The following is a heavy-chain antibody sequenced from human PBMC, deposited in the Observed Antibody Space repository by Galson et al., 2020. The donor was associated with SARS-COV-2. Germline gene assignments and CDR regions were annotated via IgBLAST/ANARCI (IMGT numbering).Heavy chain of an antibody. CDR1: GYTLNKLS. V-gene: IGHV1-24*01. J-gene: IGHJ4*02. CDR3: VTEPRNLQGYCSGGSCKWGDY. D-gene: IGHD2-15*01. Sequence: ASVKVSCQVSGYTLNKLSMHWVRQAPGKGLEWMGGFEPEDEETVYAPKFQGRATMTEDTSTDAAYMELSSLRSEDTAVYYCVTEPRNLQGYCSGGSCKWGDYWGQGSLVTVSS. CDR2: FEPEDEET.